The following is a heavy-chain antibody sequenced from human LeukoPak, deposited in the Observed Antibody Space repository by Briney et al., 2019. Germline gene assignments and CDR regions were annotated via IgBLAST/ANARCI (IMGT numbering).Heavy chain of an antibody. CDR3: AKFYDIMAGYFDY. CDR1: GFTFSSYA. J-gene: IGHJ4*02. V-gene: IGHV3-23*01. Sequence: WGSLRLSCAASGFTFSSYAMSWVRQSPGKGLEWVSAISGGGATTYYAYYADSVKGRFTISRDNSKNTLYLQMNSLRAEDTAVYYCAKFYDIMAGYFDYWGQGTLVTVSS. D-gene: IGHD3-9*01. CDR2: ISGGGATTYYA.